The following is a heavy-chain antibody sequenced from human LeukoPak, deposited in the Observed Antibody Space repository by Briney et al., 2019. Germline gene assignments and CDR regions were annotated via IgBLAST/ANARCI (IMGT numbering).Heavy chain of an antibody. CDR1: GLTFSGSA. Sequence: GGSLRLSCAASGLTFSGSAMHGLREAPGKGVEGVGRIRSKANRYATAYAASVKGRFTISRDDSKNTAYLQMNSLKTEDTAVYYCTRQGSSGGIPFYYYYYMDVWGKGTTVTVSS. V-gene: IGHV3-73*01. J-gene: IGHJ6*03. CDR2: IRSKANRYAT. CDR3: TRQGSSGGIPFYYYYYMDV.